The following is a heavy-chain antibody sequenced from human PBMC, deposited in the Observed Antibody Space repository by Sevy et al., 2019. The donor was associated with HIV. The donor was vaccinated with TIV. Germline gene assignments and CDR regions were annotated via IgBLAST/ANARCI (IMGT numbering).Heavy chain of an antibody. CDR3: ARFYDSSGHFPSDY. CDR2: IYPGDSET. V-gene: IGHV5-51*01. Sequence: GESLKISCKGSGYSFTNYWIAWVRQMPGKGLEWMGIIYPGDSETRSSPSFQGQVTISADKSISTAYLHWSSLKASDTAMYYCARFYDSSGHFPSDYWGQGTLVTVSS. CDR1: GYSFTNYW. D-gene: IGHD3-22*01. J-gene: IGHJ4*02.